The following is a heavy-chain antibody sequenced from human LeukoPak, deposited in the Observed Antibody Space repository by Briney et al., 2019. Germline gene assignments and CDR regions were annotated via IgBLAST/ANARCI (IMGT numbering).Heavy chain of an antibody. CDR3: AKDWTGTKPFDL. CDR1: GFTFSSYA. Sequence: PGGPLRLSCAASGFTFSSYAMRWVRQAPGKGLEWGSGINGSGGKTYYADSVKGRFTIPRDNFKNTLYLQMNSLRAEDTAVYYCAKDWTGTKPFDLWGRGTLVTVSS. V-gene: IGHV3-23*01. J-gene: IGHJ2*01. CDR2: INGSGGKT. D-gene: IGHD3/OR15-3a*01.